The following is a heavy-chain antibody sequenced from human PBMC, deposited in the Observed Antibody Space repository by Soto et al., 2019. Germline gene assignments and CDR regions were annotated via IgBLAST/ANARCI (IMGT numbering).Heavy chain of an antibody. CDR2: IDYSGTT. CDR1: GGPISSTNYY. D-gene: IGHD5-12*01. V-gene: IGHV4-39*01. Sequence: PSETLSLTCNVSGGPISSTNYYWDWIRQPPGKGLEWIGTIDYSGTTYYNPSLKSRVTISADTSQNQFSLYLGSVTAADTAVYYCATIFSGVDFWGQGTLVTVSS. J-gene: IGHJ4*02. CDR3: ATIFSGVDF.